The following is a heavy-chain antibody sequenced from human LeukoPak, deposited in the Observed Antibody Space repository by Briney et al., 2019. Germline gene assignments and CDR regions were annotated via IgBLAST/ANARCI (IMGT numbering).Heavy chain of an antibody. D-gene: IGHD2-21*01. CDR2: ISGSGVGT. Sequence: TGGSLRLSCAAPGFTFSSYSMNWVRQAPGKGLEWVSAISGSGVGTYYADSVKGRFTISRDNSWNTLYLQMSSLRAEDTAVYYCAKDQVISGSQASDIWGQGTMVTVSS. J-gene: IGHJ3*02. CDR1: GFTFSSYS. CDR3: AKDQVISGSQASDI. V-gene: IGHV3-23*01.